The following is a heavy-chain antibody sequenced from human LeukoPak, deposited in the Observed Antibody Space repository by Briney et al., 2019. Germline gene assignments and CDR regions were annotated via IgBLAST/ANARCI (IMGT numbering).Heavy chain of an antibody. CDR2: IKQDGSEK. D-gene: IGHD3-3*01. V-gene: IGHV3-7*01. Sequence: PGGSLRLSCAASGFTFSSYWMSWVRQAPGKGLEWVANIKQDGSEKYYVDSVKGRFTISRDNAKNSLYLQMNSLRAEDTAVYYCARDYDCGLRRVVETRGDAFDIWGQGTMVTVSS. J-gene: IGHJ3*02. CDR3: ARDYDCGLRRVVETRGDAFDI. CDR1: GFTFSSYW.